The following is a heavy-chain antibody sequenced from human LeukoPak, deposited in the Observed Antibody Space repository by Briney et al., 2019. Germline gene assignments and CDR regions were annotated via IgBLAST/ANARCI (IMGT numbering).Heavy chain of an antibody. J-gene: IGHJ3*02. CDR2: IKQDGSEK. Sequence: GGSLRLSCAASGFTFSSYWMSWVRQAPGKGLEWVANIKQDGSEKYYVDSVKGRFTISRDNAKNSLYLQMNSLRAEDTAVYYCARDRFIYDSSGYYLPDAFDIWGQGTMVTVSS. CDR3: ARDRFIYDSSGYYLPDAFDI. D-gene: IGHD3-22*01. V-gene: IGHV3-7*01. CDR1: GFTFSSYW.